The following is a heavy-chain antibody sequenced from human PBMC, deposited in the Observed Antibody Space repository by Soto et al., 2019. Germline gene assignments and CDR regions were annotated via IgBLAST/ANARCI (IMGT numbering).Heavy chain of an antibody. J-gene: IGHJ4*02. CDR1: GGSISSGGYY. CDR3: ARHNYGSGSTYFDY. Sequence: SETLSLTCTVSGGSISSGGYYWSWIRQHPGKGLEWIGYIFYSGTTYYNPSLKSRVTISVDTSKNQFSLKLNSMTAADTAVYYCARHNYGSGSTYFDYWGQGTLVTVSS. V-gene: IGHV4-31*03. CDR2: IFYSGTT. D-gene: IGHD3-10*01.